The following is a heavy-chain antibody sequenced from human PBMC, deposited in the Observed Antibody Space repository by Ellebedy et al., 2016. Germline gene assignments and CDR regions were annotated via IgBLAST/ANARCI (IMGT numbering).Heavy chain of an antibody. D-gene: IGHD1-26*01. CDR2: ISTSNGDT. J-gene: IGHJ5*02. Sequence: ASVKVSXXASGYTFTSSGITWVRQAPGQGLEWMGWISTSNGDTNYAQKLQGRVTMTIDTSTSTAYMELRTLRFDDTAVYYCARDTRDGVGSSEAYYDPWGQGTLVTVSS. CDR1: GYTFTSSG. V-gene: IGHV1-18*01. CDR3: ARDTRDGVGSSEAYYDP.